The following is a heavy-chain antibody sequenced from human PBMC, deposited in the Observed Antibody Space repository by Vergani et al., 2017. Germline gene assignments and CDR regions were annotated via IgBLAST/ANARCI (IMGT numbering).Heavy chain of an antibody. CDR3: FYDFWAGYDSGDV. CDR2: IRDKAYNYAT. CDR1: GFTFSGSA. D-gene: IGHD3/OR15-3a*01. V-gene: IGHV3-73*01. J-gene: IGHJ6*04. Sequence: VQLVESGGGVVQPGGSLKLSCVASGFTFSGSAIHWVRQSSGKGLEWIGRIRDKAYNYATVYAVSVKGRFTISRDDSKKTAYLQMNGLTTEDTAVYYCFYDFWAGYDSGDVWGKGTTVTVSS.